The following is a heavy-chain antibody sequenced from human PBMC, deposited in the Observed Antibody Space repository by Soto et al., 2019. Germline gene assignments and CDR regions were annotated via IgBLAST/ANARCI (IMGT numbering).Heavy chain of an antibody. V-gene: IGHV4-30-4*01. J-gene: IGHJ6*02. CDR2: IYYSGST. Sequence: SETLSLTCTVSGGSISSGDYYWSWIRQPPGKGLEWIGYIYYSGSTYYNTSLKSRVTISVDTSKNQFSLKLSSVTAADTAVYYFARDRGYSGDAHYFYCMDVWGHVTTFTVSS. CDR3: ARDRGYSGDAHYFYCMDV. CDR1: GGSISSGDYY. D-gene: IGHD5-12*01.